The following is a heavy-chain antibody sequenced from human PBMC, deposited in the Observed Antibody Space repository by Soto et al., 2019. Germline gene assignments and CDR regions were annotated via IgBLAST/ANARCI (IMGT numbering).Heavy chain of an antibody. CDR2: ISSYNGNT. J-gene: IGHJ6*02. Sequence: GASVKVSCEASGDTFITYGISWVRQAPGQGLEWMGWISSYNGNTNYAQKLQGRVTMTTDTSTTTAYMELRSLRSDDTAVYYCARDRPTSSIRARDYYYGMDVWGQGTTVTVSS. CDR1: GDTFITYG. CDR3: ARDRPTSSIRARDYYYGMDV. D-gene: IGHD6-6*01. V-gene: IGHV1-18*01.